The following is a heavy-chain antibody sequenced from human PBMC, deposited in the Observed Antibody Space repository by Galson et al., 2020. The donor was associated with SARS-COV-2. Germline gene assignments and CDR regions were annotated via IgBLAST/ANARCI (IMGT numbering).Heavy chain of an antibody. Sequence: GESLKISCAASGFIFSIYWMTWVRQAPGKGLEWVANIKQAESEKYYVDSVKGRFTISSDNAKNALYLQMNSLRAEDTAVYYCARISKPVDTALIAYYYYGMDVWGQGTTVTVSS. J-gene: IGHJ6*02. CDR1: GFIFSIYW. V-gene: IGHV3-7*05. CDR2: IKQAESEK. D-gene: IGHD5-18*01. CDR3: ARISKPVDTALIAYYYYGMDV.